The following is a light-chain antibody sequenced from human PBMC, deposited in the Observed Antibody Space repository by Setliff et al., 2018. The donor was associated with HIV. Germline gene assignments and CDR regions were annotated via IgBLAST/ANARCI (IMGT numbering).Light chain of an antibody. J-gene: IGKJ2*01. CDR2: NAA. CDR3: QERSDWPFMYT. Sequence: EILLTQSPATLSLSPGERAPLSCRASQIVSTYLAWYQHKPGQSPRLLIYNAAKAATVIPARFSVSGSGTDFTLTISSLDPEDFAFYYCQERSDWPFMYTFGQWTKVDIK. CDR1: QIVSTY. V-gene: IGKV3-11*01.